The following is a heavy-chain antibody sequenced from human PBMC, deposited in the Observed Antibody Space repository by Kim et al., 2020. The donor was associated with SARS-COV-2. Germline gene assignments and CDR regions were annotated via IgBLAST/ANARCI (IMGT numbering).Heavy chain of an antibody. CDR3: ARAYYDYVWGSYRLGPRAGRIDY. D-gene: IGHD3-16*02. Sequence: GGSLRLSCAASGFTFSSYSMNWVRQAPGKGLEWVSYISSSSSTIYYADSVKGRFTISRDNAKNSLYLQMNSLRDEDTAVYYCARAYYDYVWGSYRLGPRAGRIDYWGQGTLVTVSS. V-gene: IGHV3-48*02. CDR1: GFTFSSYS. CDR2: ISSSSSTI. J-gene: IGHJ4*02.